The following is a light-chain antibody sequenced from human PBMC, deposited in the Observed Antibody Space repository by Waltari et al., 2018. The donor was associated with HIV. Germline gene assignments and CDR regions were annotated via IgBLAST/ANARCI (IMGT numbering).Light chain of an antibody. CDR2: SNN. V-gene: IGLV1-44*01. J-gene: IGLJ2*01. CDR3: AAWDDSLHGEL. CDR1: YSNIGSNT. Sequence: QSVLTQTPSLSGTPGQRVTISCSGGYSNIGSNTVNWYQQIPGTAPRLLIYSNNQRPSGVPDRFSGSKSGTSASLVISELQSQDEADYHCAAWDDSLHGELFGGGTKLTVL.